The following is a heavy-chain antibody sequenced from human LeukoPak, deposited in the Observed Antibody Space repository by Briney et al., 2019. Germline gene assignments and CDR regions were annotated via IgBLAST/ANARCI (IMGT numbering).Heavy chain of an antibody. Sequence: GRSLRLSCAASGFTFSSYGMHWVRQAPGKGLEWVAVISYDGSNKYYADSVKGRFTISRDNSKNTLYLQMNSLRAEDTAVYYCAKTYIVVVPAAKFQPPNYYFGYWGQGTLVTVSS. CDR3: AKTYIVVVPAAKFQPPNYYFGY. V-gene: IGHV3-30*18. J-gene: IGHJ4*02. CDR2: ISYDGSNK. CDR1: GFTFSSYG. D-gene: IGHD2-2*01.